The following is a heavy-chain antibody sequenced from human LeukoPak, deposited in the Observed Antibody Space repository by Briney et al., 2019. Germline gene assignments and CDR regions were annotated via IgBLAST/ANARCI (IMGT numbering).Heavy chain of an antibody. CDR3: AKGGYSGGWYALPNDDAFDI. CDR1: GFTFSSYD. D-gene: IGHD6-19*01. CDR2: IGTAGDT. V-gene: IGHV3-13*01. J-gene: IGHJ3*02. Sequence: GGSLRLSCAASGFTFSSYDMHWVRQATGKGLEWVSAIGTAGDTYYPGSVKGRFTISRDNSKNTLYLQMNSLRAEDTAVYYCAKGGYSGGWYALPNDDAFDIWGQGTMVTVSS.